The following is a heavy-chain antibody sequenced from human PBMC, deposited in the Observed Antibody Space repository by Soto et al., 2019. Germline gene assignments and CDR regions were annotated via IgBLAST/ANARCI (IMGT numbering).Heavy chain of an antibody. J-gene: IGHJ3*02. Sequence: QVQLQQWGAGLLKPSETLSLTCAVYGGFVTSGSYYWSWIRQPPGKGLEWIGEMSHSGGTHFNPYLKSRVTISVDTSKNQFTLKMSSVTAADTALYYCARVERGTATTVVDAFDIWGPWTMVTVSS. D-gene: IGHD1-1*01. CDR2: MSHSGGT. CDR3: ARVERGTATTVVDAFDI. V-gene: IGHV4-34*01. CDR1: GGFVTSGSYY.